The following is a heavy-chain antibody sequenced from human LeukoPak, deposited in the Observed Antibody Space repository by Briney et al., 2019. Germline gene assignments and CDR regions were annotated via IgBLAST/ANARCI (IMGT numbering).Heavy chain of an antibody. Sequence: PSQTLSLTCTVSGGSISSGGYYWSWIRQHPGKGLEWIGYLYYTGTTYYNPSPKSRIIISVDTSKTQFSLRLSSVSAADTAIYYCARDLGVRGMDVWGQGTTVTVSS. CDR3: ARDLGVRGMDV. J-gene: IGHJ6*02. CDR1: GGSISSGGYY. D-gene: IGHD2-21*01. V-gene: IGHV4-31*03. CDR2: LYYTGTT.